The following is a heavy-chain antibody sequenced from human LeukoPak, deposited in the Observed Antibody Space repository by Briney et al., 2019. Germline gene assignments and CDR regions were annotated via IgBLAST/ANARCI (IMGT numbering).Heavy chain of an antibody. CDR2: IGIDSGNT. D-gene: IGHD1-1*01. CDR1: GFPFIEYS. Sequence: GGSLRLSCTASGFPFIEYSMNWVRQASGKGLEWISYIGIDSGNTKYADSVRGRFTISADKAKNSLYLQMNSLRVEDTAVYYCARDHNYAFDNWGQGTLVSVAS. V-gene: IGHV3-48*01. J-gene: IGHJ4*02. CDR3: ARDHNYAFDN.